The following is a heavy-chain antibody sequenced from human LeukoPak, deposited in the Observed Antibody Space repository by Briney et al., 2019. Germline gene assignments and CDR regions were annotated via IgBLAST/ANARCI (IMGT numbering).Heavy chain of an antibody. CDR3: ARDWYCSSSICYTDRNWFDP. D-gene: IGHD2-2*02. J-gene: IGHJ5*02. CDR1: GFTFSDYY. V-gene: IGHV3-11*05. CDR2: ISTTSSYT. Sequence: GGSLRLSCAASGFTFSDYYMSWIRQAPGKGLEWVSYISTTSSYTDYADFVRGRFTISRDNAKNLLNLQMNSLRPEDTAVYYCARDWYCSSSICYTDRNWFDPWGQGTLVTVSS.